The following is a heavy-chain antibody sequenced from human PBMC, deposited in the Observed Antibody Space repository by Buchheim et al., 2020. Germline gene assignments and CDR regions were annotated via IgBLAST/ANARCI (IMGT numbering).Heavy chain of an antibody. D-gene: IGHD3-22*01. V-gene: IGHV4-4*02. CDR2: IYHSGST. J-gene: IGHJ6*02. CDR1: GGSISSSNW. Sequence: QVQLQESGPGLVKPSGTLSLTCAVSGGSISSSNWWSWVRQPPGKGLEWIGEIYHSGSTNHNPSLKSRVTISVDKSKNQFSLKLSSVTAADTAVYYCARMLTMIVVVTREKYYYYGMDVWGQGTT. CDR3: ARMLTMIVVVTREKYYYYGMDV.